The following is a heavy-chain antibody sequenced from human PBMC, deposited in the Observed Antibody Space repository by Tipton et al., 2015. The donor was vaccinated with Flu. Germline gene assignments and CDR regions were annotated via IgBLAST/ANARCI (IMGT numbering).Heavy chain of an antibody. Sequence: TLSLTCAVSGDSISSDYFWDWIRQPPGKGLEWIATIHRSGSTNYNPSLRSRVTISVDTSKNQFSLEMRSVTAADTAVYYCARDLPGDPGWFDPWGQGTLVSVSS. D-gene: IGHD1-1*01. CDR1: GDSISSDYF. J-gene: IGHJ5*02. V-gene: IGHV4-38-2*02. CDR2: IHRSGST. CDR3: ARDLPGDPGWFDP.